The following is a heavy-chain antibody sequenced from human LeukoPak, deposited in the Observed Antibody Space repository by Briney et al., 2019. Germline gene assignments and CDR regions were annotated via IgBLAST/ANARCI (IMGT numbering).Heavy chain of an antibody. D-gene: IGHD6-13*01. V-gene: IGHV3-48*03. CDR1: GFTFSSYE. J-gene: IGHJ4*02. Sequence: GGSLRLSCSASGFTFSSYEMNWVRQAPGKGLEWVSYISGSGSSRYYADSVKGRFTISRDNTRNSLYLQMDSLRAEGTALYYCARVEQQLVRGYWGQGTLVTVSS. CDR2: ISGSGSSR. CDR3: ARVEQQLVRGY.